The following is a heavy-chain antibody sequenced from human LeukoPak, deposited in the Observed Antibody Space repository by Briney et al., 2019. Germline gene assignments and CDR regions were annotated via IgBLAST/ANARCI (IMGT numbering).Heavy chain of an antibody. CDR3: ARGPTRYYFDY. CDR1: GGSLSSYY. V-gene: IGHV4-59*01. Sequence: RPSETLSLTRTVSGGSLSSYYWSWIRQSPGKGLQWIGHIFYSGNTNYNPSLKSRVIISLDTSKNQFSLNLTSVTAADTALYYCARGPTRYYFDYWGQGTLVTVSS. D-gene: IGHD1-1*01. J-gene: IGHJ4*02. CDR2: IFYSGNT.